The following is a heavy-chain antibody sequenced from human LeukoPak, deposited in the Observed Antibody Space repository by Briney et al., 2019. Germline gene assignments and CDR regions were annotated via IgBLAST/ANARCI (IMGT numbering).Heavy chain of an antibody. J-gene: IGHJ6*02. CDR3: ARDGPTGSYYYYGMDV. CDR2: ISAYNGNT. Sequence: RASVKVSCKASGYTFTSYGISWVRQAPGQGLEWMGWISAYNGNTNYAQKLQGRVTMTTDTSTSTAYMELRSLRSDDTAVYYCARDGPTGSYYYYGMDVWGQGTTVTVSS. D-gene: IGHD4-17*01. CDR1: GYTFTSYG. V-gene: IGHV1-18*01.